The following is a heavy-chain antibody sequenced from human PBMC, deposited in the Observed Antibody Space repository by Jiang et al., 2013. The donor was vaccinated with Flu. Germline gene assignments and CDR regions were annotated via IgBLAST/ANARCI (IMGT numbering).Heavy chain of an antibody. CDR3: ARDRLFRGGTNWFDP. V-gene: IGHV1-46*01. CDR1: GYTFTSYY. CDR2: INPSGGST. D-gene: IGHD3-10*01. J-gene: IGHJ5*02. Sequence: ASVKVSCKASGYTFTSYYMHWVRQAPGQGLEWMGIINPSGGSTSYAQKFQGRVTMTRDTSTSTVYMELSSLRSEDTAVYYCARDRLFRGGTNWFDPWGQGTLVTVSS.